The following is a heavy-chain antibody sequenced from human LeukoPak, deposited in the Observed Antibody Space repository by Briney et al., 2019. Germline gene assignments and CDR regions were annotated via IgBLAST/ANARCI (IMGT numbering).Heavy chain of an antibody. D-gene: IGHD1-26*01. Sequence: GGSLRLSCAASGFTFSSYAMSSVRQAPEKRLEWVSTISGSGGGTYYADSVKGRFTISRDDSKNTLYLQRNSLRAEDTAVYYCVKDLGRYRNNCFDYWGQGTLVTVSS. J-gene: IGHJ4*02. V-gene: IGHV3-23*01. CDR3: VKDLGRYRNNCFDY. CDR2: ISGSGGGT. CDR1: GFTFSSYA.